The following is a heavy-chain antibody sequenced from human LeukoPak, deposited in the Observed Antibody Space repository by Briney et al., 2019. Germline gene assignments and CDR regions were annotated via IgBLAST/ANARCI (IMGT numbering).Heavy chain of an antibody. Sequence: ASVKVSCKASGYTFTGYYMHWVRQAPGQGLEWMGWINPNSGGTNYAQKFQGRVTMTRDTSISTAYMELSRLRSDDTAVYYCARDPGNYDFWSGYYTGEYYFDYWGQGTLVTVSS. CDR1: GYTFTGYY. J-gene: IGHJ4*02. V-gene: IGHV1-2*02. CDR3: ARDPGNYDFWSGYYTGEYYFDY. CDR2: INPNSGGT. D-gene: IGHD3-3*01.